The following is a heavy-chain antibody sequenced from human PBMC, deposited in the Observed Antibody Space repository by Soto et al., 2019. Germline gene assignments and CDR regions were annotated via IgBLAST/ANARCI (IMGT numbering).Heavy chain of an antibody. CDR2: INPSGGST. CDR1: GYTFTSYG. D-gene: IGHD3-16*01. J-gene: IGHJ4*02. V-gene: IGHV1-46*03. Sequence: GASVKVSCKASGYTFTSYGISWVRQAPGQGLEWMGWINPSGGSTSYAQKFQGRVTMTRDTSTSTVYMELSSLRSEDTAVYYCARVSLAIRVLDYWGQGTLVTVSS. CDR3: ARVSLAIRVLDY.